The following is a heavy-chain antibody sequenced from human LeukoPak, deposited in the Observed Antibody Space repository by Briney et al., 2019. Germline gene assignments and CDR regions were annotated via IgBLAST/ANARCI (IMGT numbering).Heavy chain of an antibody. CDR1: GGSFSGYY. Sequence: SETLSLTCAVYGGSFSGYYWSWIRQPPGKGLEWIGEINHSGSTNYNPSLKSRVTISVDTSKNQFSLKLSSVTAADTAVYYCARDSSSWERGGFDPWGQGTLVTVSS. V-gene: IGHV4-34*01. CDR3: ARDSSSWERGGFDP. D-gene: IGHD6-13*01. J-gene: IGHJ5*02. CDR2: INHSGST.